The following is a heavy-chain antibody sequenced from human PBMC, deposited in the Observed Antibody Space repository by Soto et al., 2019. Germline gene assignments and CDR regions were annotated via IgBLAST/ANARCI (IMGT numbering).Heavy chain of an antibody. J-gene: IGHJ6*02. CDR3: ARDPEGGYSYGPSYYYYGMDV. Sequence: ASVKVSCKASGYTFTSYGISWVRQAPGQGXEWMGWISAYNGNTNYAQKLQGRVTMTTDTSTSTAYMELRSLRSDDTAVYYCARDPEGGYSYGPSYYYYGMDVWGQGTTVTVFS. CDR2: ISAYNGNT. CDR1: GYTFTSYG. V-gene: IGHV1-18*04. D-gene: IGHD5-18*01.